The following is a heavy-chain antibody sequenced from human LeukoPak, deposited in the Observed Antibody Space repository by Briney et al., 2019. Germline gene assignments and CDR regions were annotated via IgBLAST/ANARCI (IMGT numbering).Heavy chain of an antibody. CDR3: ATPGIAVAGSRFDY. CDR2: INHSGST. J-gene: IGHJ4*02. Sequence: SETLSLTCAVYGGSFRGYYWSWIRQPPGKGLEWIGEINHSGSTNYNPSLKSRVTISVATSKSQFSLKLSSVSAADTAVYYGATPGIAVAGSRFDYWGQGTLVTVSS. V-gene: IGHV4-34*01. D-gene: IGHD6-19*01. CDR1: GGSFRGYY.